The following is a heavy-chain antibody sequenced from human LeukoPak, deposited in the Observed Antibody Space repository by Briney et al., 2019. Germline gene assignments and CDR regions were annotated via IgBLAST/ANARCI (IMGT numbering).Heavy chain of an antibody. CDR3: ARGLIYHYYGMDV. CDR2: INHSGST. Sequence: PSETLSLTCAVYGGSFSGYYWSWIRQPPGKGLEWIGEINHSGSTNYNPSLKSRVTISVDTSKNQFSLKLSSVTAADTAVYYCARGLIYHYYGMDVWGQGTTVTVSS. CDR1: GGSFSGYY. V-gene: IGHV4-34*01. J-gene: IGHJ6*02.